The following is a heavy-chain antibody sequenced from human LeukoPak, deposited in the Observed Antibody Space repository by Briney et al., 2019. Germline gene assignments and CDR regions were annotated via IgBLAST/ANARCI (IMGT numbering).Heavy chain of an antibody. V-gene: IGHV4-39*07. CDR1: GGSISSSSYY. Sequence: PSETLSLTCTVSGGSISSSSYYWGWIRQPPGKGLEWIGSIYYSGSTYYNPSLKSRVTMSVDTSKNQFSLKLSSVTAADTAVYYCARDYYENPYVSYYYYMDVWGKGTTVTVSS. CDR2: IYYSGST. CDR3: ARDYYENPYVSYYYYMDV. J-gene: IGHJ6*03. D-gene: IGHD3-22*01.